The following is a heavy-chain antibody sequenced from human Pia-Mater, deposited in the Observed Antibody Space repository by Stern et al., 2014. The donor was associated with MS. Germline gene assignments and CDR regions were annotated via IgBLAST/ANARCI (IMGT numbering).Heavy chain of an antibody. J-gene: IGHJ3*01. CDR3: ARGPKFGAFDV. D-gene: IGHD3-3*01. CDR2: INPKSGAT. V-gene: IGHV1-2*06. CDR1: GYTFTGRF. Sequence: QVQLGESGAEVKRPGASVKVSCKTSGYTFTGRFMYWVRQAPGQGLEWMGRINPKSGATDYAEKFEGRVTLTRDTAITTAYMEVIRLTSDDTAVYYCARGPKFGAFDVWGQGTVITVS.